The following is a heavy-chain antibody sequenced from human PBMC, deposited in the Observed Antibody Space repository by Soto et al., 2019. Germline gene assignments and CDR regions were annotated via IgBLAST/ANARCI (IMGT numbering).Heavy chain of an antibody. J-gene: IGHJ4*02. CDR2: ITSSSGTI. CDR1: GFTFDGYT. Sequence: LRLSCAASGFTFDGYTMHWVRQPPGKGLEWVSDITSSSGTIAYADSVKGRFTVSRDNAKNSLYLQMNSLGAEDAALYYCAKALVGEVGATDYWGQGTLVTV. V-gene: IGHV3-9*01. D-gene: IGHD1-26*01. CDR3: AKALVGEVGATDY.